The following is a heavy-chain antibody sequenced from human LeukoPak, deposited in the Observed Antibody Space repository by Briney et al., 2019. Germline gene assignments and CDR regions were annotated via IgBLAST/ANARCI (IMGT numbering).Heavy chain of an antibody. Sequence: GGSLRLSCAAFGFTFSSYWMSWVRQAPGKGLEWVSNIKQDGSEKYYVDSVKGRFTISRDNAKNSLYLQMNSLRAEDTAVYYCARDRLWFGELFLDYWGQGTLATVSS. CDR1: GFTFSSYW. V-gene: IGHV3-7*03. CDR2: IKQDGSEK. J-gene: IGHJ4*02. CDR3: ARDRLWFGELFLDY. D-gene: IGHD3-10*01.